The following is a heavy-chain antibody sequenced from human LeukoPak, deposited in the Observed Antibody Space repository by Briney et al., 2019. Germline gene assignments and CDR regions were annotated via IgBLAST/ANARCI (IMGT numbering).Heavy chain of an antibody. CDR2: INPSGGST. D-gene: IGHD5-12*01. Sequence: ASVKVSCKASGYTFTSYYMHWVRQAPGQGLEWMGIINPSGGSTSYAQKFRGRVTMTRDTSTSTVYMELSSLRSEDTAVYYCARDGYSGYEGGYFDYWGQGTLVTVSS. V-gene: IGHV1-46*01. CDR1: GYTFTSYY. CDR3: ARDGYSGYEGGYFDY. J-gene: IGHJ4*02.